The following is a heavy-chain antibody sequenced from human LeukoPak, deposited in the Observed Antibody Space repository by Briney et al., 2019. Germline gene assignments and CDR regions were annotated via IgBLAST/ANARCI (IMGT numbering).Heavy chain of an antibody. CDR3: ARGQGPYGDYGGGSNWFDP. CDR1: GGSFSGYY. Sequence: SETLSLTCAVYGGSFSGYYWSWIRQPPGKGLEWIGVINHSGSTNYNPSLKSRVTISVDTSKNQFSLKLSSVTAADAAVYYCARGQGPYGDYGGGSNWFDPWGQGTLVTVSS. V-gene: IGHV4-34*01. CDR2: INHSGST. J-gene: IGHJ5*02. D-gene: IGHD4-17*01.